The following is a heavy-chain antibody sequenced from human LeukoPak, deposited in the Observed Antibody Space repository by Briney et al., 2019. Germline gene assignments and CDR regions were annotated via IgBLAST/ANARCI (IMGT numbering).Heavy chain of an antibody. V-gene: IGHV3-74*01. CDR3: AKDPTYYYGSGSYPDY. J-gene: IGHJ4*02. CDR1: GFTFSSYW. CDR2: INSDGSST. D-gene: IGHD3-10*01. Sequence: GGSLRLSCAASGFTFSSYWMHWVRQAPGKGLVWVSRINSDGSSTSYADSVKGRFTISRDNSKNTLYLQVNSLRAEDTAVYYCAKDPTYYYGSGSYPDYWGQGTLVTVSS.